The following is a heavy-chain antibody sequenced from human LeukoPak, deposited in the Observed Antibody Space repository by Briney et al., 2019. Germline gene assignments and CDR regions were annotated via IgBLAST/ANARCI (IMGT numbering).Heavy chain of an antibody. D-gene: IGHD1-26*01. CDR2: ISYDGSNK. CDR3: AKDGGTYSGSSGLDY. Sequence: GRALRLSCAASVFTFSSYVMHWVRQAPGKGLEWVAVISYDGSNKYYEDSVKGRFTISRDNSKNTRYLQMNSLRAEDTAVYYCAKDGGTYSGSSGLDYWGQGTLVTVSS. CDR1: VFTFSSYV. V-gene: IGHV3-30*18. J-gene: IGHJ4*02.